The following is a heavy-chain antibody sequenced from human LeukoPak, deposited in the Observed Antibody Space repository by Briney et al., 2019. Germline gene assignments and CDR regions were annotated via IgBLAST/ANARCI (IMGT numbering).Heavy chain of an antibody. Sequence: ASVKVSCKASGYIFTSYDMHWVRQAPGQGLEWMGWINPNTGSTNFAQKFQGRVAMMRATSITTFYMELNSLRSDDTAVYYCARSVSIAPMFDYWGQGTLIPVSS. V-gene: IGHV1-2*02. D-gene: IGHD2-21*01. CDR1: GYIFTSYD. CDR2: INPNTGST. J-gene: IGHJ4*02. CDR3: ARSVSIAPMFDY.